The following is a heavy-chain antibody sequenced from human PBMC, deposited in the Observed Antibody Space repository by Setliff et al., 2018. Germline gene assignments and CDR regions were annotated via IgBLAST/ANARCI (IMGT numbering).Heavy chain of an antibody. CDR3: AKDRVPDNIWDFDS. CDR1: GFAFTTYD. CDR2: ILGGGGNGGRGT. Sequence: HPGGSLRLSCAASGFAFTTYDMVWVRQAPGKGLQWVSGILGGGGNGGRGTIYADSVRGRFIISRDNSKNTLYLHMNSLRAEDTALYYCAKDRVPDNIWDFDSWGPGTLVTVSS. J-gene: IGHJ5*01. V-gene: IGHV3-23*01. D-gene: IGHD1-26*01.